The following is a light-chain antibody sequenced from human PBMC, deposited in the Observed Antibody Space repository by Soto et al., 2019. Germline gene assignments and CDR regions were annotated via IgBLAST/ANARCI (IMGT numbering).Light chain of an antibody. V-gene: IGKV3-15*01. CDR3: QQYNNWNT. CDR1: QSVSSN. CDR2: GAS. J-gene: IGKJ2*01. Sequence: EIVMTQSPATLSVSPGERATLSCRASQSVSSNLAWYQQKPGQAPRLLIYGASTRATGIPARFSGSGSGTEFTLTISSLQSEDFAFYYCQQYNNWNTFGQGTKLEIK.